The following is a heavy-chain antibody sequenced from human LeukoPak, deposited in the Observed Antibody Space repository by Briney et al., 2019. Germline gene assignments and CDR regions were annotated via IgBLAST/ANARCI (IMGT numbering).Heavy chain of an antibody. Sequence: GGSLRLSCAASGFTFSRYSMNWVRQAPGQGLEWVVSISSTSTFIYSADSVKGRFTISRDTAKNSPFLQMNSLRAEDTAIYYCARDYFDSSDYPQTYYYYYMDVWGKGTTVTVSS. V-gene: IGHV3-21*01. CDR1: GFTFSRYS. CDR2: ISSTSTFI. CDR3: ARDYFDSSDYPQTYYYYYMDV. J-gene: IGHJ6*03. D-gene: IGHD3-22*01.